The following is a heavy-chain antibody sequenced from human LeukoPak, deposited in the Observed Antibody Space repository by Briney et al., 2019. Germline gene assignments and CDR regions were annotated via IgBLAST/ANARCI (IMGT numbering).Heavy chain of an antibody. CDR1: GYNFTSYW. D-gene: IGHD6-19*01. J-gene: IGHJ6*03. V-gene: IGHV5-51*01. Sequence: GESLKISCKGSGYNFTSYWIGWVRQMPGKGLEWMGIIYPGDSDTRYSPSFQGQVTISADKSISTAYLQWSSLKASDTAMYYCARHIAVAATTPHQYYYYYYMDVWGKGTTVTVSS. CDR3: ARHIAVAATTPHQYYYYYYMDV. CDR2: IYPGDSDT.